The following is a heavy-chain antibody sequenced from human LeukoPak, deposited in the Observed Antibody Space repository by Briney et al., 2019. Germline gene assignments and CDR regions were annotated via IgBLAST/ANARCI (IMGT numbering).Heavy chain of an antibody. D-gene: IGHD6-19*01. V-gene: IGHV3-7*01. CDR1: GFTFSSYW. CDR3: ARDVWTGVAVSDY. J-gene: IGHJ4*02. Sequence: GGSLRLSCVASGFTFSSYWMTWVRQAPGKGLEWLANIKEDGSIQYYLDSVRGRFTISRDNAKTSVYLQLNSLRADDTAVYYCARDVWTGVAVSDYWGQGTLVTVSA. CDR2: IKEDGSIQ.